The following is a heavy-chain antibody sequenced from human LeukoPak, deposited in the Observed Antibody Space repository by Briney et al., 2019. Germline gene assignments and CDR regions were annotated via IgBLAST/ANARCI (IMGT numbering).Heavy chain of an antibody. CDR3: ARHDYGSGSYFRLNWFDP. D-gene: IGHD3-10*01. CDR2: IYYSGSA. J-gene: IGHJ5*02. CDR1: GGSISSYY. Sequence: PSETLSLTCTVSGGSISSYYWSWIRQPPGKGLEWIGYIYYSGSANYNPSLKSRVTISVDTSKNQFSLKLSSVTAADTAVYYCARHDYGSGSYFRLNWFDPWGQGTLVTVSS. V-gene: IGHV4-59*08.